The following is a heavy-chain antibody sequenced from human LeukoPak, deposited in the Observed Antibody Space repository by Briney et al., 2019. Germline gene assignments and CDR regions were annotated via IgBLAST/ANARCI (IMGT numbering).Heavy chain of an antibody. J-gene: IGHJ5*02. CDR1: GGSISSGGYS. V-gene: IGHV4-30-2*01. CDR2: IYHSGST. CDR3: ARVTMIGDWFDP. D-gene: IGHD3-22*01. Sequence: PSETLSLTCAVSGGSISSGGYSWSWIRQPPGKGLEWIGYIYHSGSTYYNPSLKSRVTISVDRSKNQFSLKLSSVTAADTAVYYCARVTMIGDWFDPWGQGTLVTVSS.